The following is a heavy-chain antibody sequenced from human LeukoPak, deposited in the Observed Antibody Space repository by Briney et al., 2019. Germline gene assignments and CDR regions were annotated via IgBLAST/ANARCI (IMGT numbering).Heavy chain of an antibody. Sequence: PGGSLRLSCAASGFTFSSYGMHWVRQAPGKGLEWVANIKQDGSEKYYVDSVKGRFTISRDNAKNSLYLQMNSLRAEDTAVSYCARGCRDYYYMAVWGKGTTVTIPS. CDR3: ARGCRDYYYMAV. V-gene: IGHV3-7*01. CDR2: IKQDGSEK. D-gene: IGHD2-15*01. J-gene: IGHJ6*03. CDR1: GFTFSSYG.